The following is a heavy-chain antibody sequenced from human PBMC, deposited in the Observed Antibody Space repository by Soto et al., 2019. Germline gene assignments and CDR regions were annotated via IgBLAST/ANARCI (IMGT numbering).Heavy chain of an antibody. J-gene: IGHJ6*02. CDR1: GGTFSSYA. D-gene: IGHD1-26*01. Sequence: ASVKVSCKASGGTFSSYAISWVRQAPGQGLEWMGGIIPIFGTANYAQKFQGRVTITADESTSTAYMELSSLRSEDTAVYYCARGVGIVGATDVYYYGMDVWGQGTTVTVSS. CDR2: IIPIFGTA. CDR3: ARGVGIVGATDVYYYGMDV. V-gene: IGHV1-69*13.